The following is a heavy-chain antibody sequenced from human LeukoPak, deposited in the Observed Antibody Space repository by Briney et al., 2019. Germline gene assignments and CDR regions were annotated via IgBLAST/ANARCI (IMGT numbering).Heavy chain of an antibody. CDR2: FDPEDGET. J-gene: IGHJ5*02. V-gene: IGHV1-24*01. CDR3: ATVGITGTTHMSWFDP. D-gene: IGHD1-7*01. Sequence: GASVKVSCKASGYTLTELSMHWVRQAPGKGLEWMGGFDPEDGETIYAQKFQGRVTMTEDTSTDTAYMELSSLRSEDTAVYYCATVGITGTTHMSWFDPWGQGTLVTVSS. CDR1: GYTLTELS.